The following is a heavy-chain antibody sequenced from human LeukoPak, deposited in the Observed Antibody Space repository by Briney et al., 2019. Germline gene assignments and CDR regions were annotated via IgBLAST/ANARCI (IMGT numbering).Heavy chain of an antibody. J-gene: IGHJ4*02. V-gene: IGHV3-23*01. Sequence: PGGSLRLSCAASGFTFINYAMSWVRQAPGKGLELVSAISGSGGSTFYADSVKGRFTISRDNSKNTLYLQMNSLIAEDTAVYYCAKDREALKLPAYSSGWYGDYWGQGTLVTVSS. CDR3: AKDREALKLPAYSSGWYGDY. CDR2: ISGSGGST. D-gene: IGHD6-19*01. CDR1: GFTFINYA.